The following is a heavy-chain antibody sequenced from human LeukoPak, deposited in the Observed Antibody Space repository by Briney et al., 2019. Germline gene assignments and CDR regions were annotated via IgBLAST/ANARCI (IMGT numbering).Heavy chain of an antibody. J-gene: IGHJ3*02. V-gene: IGHV4-4*02. CDR2: LYHSGST. Sequence: SGTLSLTCAVSGASISSSNWWSWVRQPPGKGLELIGELYHSGSTSYNPSLKSRVTISVDKSKNQFSLKLNSVTAADTAVYYCATPGILGAFDIWGQGTMVTVSS. CDR3: ATPGILGAFDI. CDR1: GASISSSNW.